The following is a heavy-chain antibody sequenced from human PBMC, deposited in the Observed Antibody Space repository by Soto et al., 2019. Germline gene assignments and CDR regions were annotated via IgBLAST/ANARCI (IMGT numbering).Heavy chain of an antibody. J-gene: IGHJ6*02. CDR1: GGTFSSYA. CDR2: IIPIFGTA. Sequence: QVQLVQSGAEVKKPGSSVKVSCKASGGTFSSYAISWVRQAPGQGLEWMGGIIPIFGTANYAQKFQGRVTITADKSTSTAQMELSSVRSADTAVYYCARVGLDCSSASCYPYYYGMDVWGQGTTVTVSS. D-gene: IGHD2-2*01. CDR3: ARVGLDCSSASCYPYYYGMDV. V-gene: IGHV1-69*06.